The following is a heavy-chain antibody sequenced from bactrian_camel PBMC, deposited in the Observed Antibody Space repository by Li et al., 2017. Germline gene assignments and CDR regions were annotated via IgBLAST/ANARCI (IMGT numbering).Heavy chain of an antibody. D-gene: IGHD3*01. Sequence: QVQLVESGGGSVQAGGSLKLSCKTSGYIIKRCPMAWYRQAPGKGRELVTKIDSDGIITYIDDVKGRFTISQDPAEKTLFLQMNNLKTEDTAMYYCAGSYHHDCFSGSRSDSFGHWGLGTQVTVS. CDR2: IDSDGII. CDR1: GYIIKRCP. J-gene: IGHJ6*01. CDR3: AGSYHHDCFSGSRSDSFGH. V-gene: IGHV3S9*01.